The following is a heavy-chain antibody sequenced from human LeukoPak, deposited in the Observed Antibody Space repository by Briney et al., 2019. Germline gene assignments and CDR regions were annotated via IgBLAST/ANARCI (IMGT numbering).Heavy chain of an antibody. J-gene: IGHJ4*02. CDR2: VSPPGGGT. D-gene: IGHD7-27*01. CDR1: GFTFSNHG. V-gene: IGHV3-23*01. CDR3: ARDLAWGAFDY. Sequence: PGGSLRLSCAASGFTFSNHGMNWVRQAPGKGLKWLSGVSPPGGGTYYADSVKGRFTISRDDSKNTLSLQMNSLRVEDTAVYYCARDLAWGAFDYWGQGTLVTVSS.